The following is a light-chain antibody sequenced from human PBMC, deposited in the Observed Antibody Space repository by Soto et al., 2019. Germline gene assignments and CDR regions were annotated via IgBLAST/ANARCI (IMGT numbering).Light chain of an antibody. CDR1: QSVSSSS. CDR2: GAS. V-gene: IGKV3-20*01. J-gene: IGKJ2*01. Sequence: ETVLTQSPGTLSLSPGERATLTCRASQSVSSSSLAWYQQKPGQAPRLLIYGASSRATGIADRFSGSGSGTDFTLTISRLEPEDFAIYYCQQYGTSPYTFGQGTKLELK. CDR3: QQYGTSPYT.